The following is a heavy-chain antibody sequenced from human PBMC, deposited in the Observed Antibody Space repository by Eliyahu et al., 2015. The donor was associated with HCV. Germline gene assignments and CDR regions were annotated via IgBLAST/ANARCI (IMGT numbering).Heavy chain of an antibody. V-gene: IGHV4-39*01. Sequence: QLQLQESGPGLVKPSETLSLTCTVSGGSIXSSSYYWGWIRQPPGKGLEWIGSIYSSGSTYYNPSLKSRDTISVDTSKNQFSLKLSSVTAADTAVYYCARQPRQYDFWSGYYTAFDIWGQGTMVTVSS. J-gene: IGHJ3*02. CDR3: ARQPRQYDFWSGYYTAFDI. D-gene: IGHD3-3*01. CDR2: IYSSGST. CDR1: GGSIXSSSYY.